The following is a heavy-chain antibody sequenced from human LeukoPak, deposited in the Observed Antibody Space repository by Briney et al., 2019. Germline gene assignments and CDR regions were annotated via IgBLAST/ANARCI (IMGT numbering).Heavy chain of an antibody. V-gene: IGHV4-59*01. CDR2: IYYSGST. D-gene: IGHD3-22*01. J-gene: IGHJ4*02. CDR3: ASYDSSGSTGY. CDR1: GGSISSYY. Sequence: SETLSLTCTVSGGSISSYYWSWIRQPPGKGLEWIGYIYYSGSTNYNPSLKSRVTISVDTSKNQFSLKLSSVTAADTAVYYCASYDSSGSTGYWGQGTLVTVSS.